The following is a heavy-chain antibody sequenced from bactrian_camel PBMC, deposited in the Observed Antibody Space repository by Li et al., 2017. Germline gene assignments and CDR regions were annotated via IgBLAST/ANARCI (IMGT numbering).Heavy chain of an antibody. J-gene: IGHJ4*01. Sequence: HVQLVESGGGSVQAGGSLRLSCTASTFGDTTRSMAWFRQAPGKEREGVAATLTGSGITYYTDSVKGRFTISQDNANNTVYLQMNSLKPEDTAMYYCAAGAGNCYAGGLLRPNAFCYKGQGTQVTVS. CDR1: TFGDTTRS. V-gene: IGHV3S1*01. CDR2: TLTGSGIT. D-gene: IGHD1*01.